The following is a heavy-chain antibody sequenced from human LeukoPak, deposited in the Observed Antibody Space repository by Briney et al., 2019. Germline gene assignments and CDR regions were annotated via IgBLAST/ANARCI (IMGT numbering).Heavy chain of an antibody. CDR3: ARGYYDILTGYYLMDY. Sequence: GGSLRLSCEASGFTFGTFWMSWVRQAPGKGLEWVANIKQGGSEKNYVDSVKGRFTIARDDAKNSQYLQMNSLRAEDTAVYYCARGYYDILTGYYLMDYWGQGTLVTVSS. CDR2: IKQGGSEK. V-gene: IGHV3-7*04. D-gene: IGHD3-9*01. CDR1: GFTFGTFW. J-gene: IGHJ4*02.